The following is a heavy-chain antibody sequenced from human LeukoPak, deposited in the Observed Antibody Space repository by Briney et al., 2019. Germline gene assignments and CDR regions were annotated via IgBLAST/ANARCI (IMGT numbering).Heavy chain of an antibody. Sequence: ASVKVSCKASGYTSTSYAMNWVRQAPGQGLEWMGWINTNTGNPTYAQGFTGRFVFSLDTSVSTAYLQISSLKAEDTAVYYCASSGSGYCSGGSCYARNYYYYYMDVWGKGTTVTVSS. CDR3: ASSGSGYCSGGSCYARNYYYYYMDV. D-gene: IGHD2-15*01. CDR2: INTNTGNP. CDR1: GYTSTSYA. V-gene: IGHV7-4-1*02. J-gene: IGHJ6*03.